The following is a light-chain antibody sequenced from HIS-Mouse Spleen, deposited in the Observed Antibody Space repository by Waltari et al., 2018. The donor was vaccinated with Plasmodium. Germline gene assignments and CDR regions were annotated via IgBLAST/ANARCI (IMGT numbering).Light chain of an antibody. CDR3: YSTDSSGNHRV. Sequence: SYELTQPPSVSVSPGQTARITCSGDALPKKYAYWYQQKSGQAPVLVIYEDSKRPSGIPGRFSGSSSGTMATLTISGAQVEDEAGYYCYSTDSSGNHRVFGGGTKLTVL. CDR1: ALPKKY. J-gene: IGLJ3*02. CDR2: EDS. V-gene: IGLV3-10*01.